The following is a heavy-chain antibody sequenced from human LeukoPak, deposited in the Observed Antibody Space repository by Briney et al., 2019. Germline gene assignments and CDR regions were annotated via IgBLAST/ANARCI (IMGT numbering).Heavy chain of an antibody. V-gene: IGHV4-59*01. J-gene: IGHJ4*02. Sequence: PSETLSLTCTVSGGSISSYYWSWIRQPPGKGLEWIGYIYYSGSTNYNPSLKSRVTISVDTSKNQFSLKLTSVTAADTAVYYCARGPYDSSGSYFHWGYWGQGTLVTVSS. CDR1: GGSISSYY. CDR3: ARGPYDSSGSYFHWGY. D-gene: IGHD3-22*01. CDR2: IYYSGST.